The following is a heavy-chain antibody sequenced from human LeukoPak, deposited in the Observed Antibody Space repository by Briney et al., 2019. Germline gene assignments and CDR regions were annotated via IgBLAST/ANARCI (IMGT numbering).Heavy chain of an antibody. D-gene: IGHD2-15*01. J-gene: IGHJ4*02. CDR2: ISGSGGST. CDR1: GFTFSSYA. CDR3: ANSGYCSGGSCHTRGYFDY. Sequence: GGSLRLSCAASGFTFSSYAMSWVRQAPGKGLEWVSAISGSGGSTYYADSMKGRFTISRDNSKNTLYLQMNSLRAEDTAVYYCANSGYCSGGSCHTRGYFDYWGQGTLVTVSS. V-gene: IGHV3-23*01.